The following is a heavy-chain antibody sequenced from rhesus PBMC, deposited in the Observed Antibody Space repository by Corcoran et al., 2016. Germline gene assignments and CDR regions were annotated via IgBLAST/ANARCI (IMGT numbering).Heavy chain of an antibody. CDR3: ARDNLELMGDSLDV. CDR1: GGSISGGCV. Sequence: QVQLQESGPGLGKPSETLSPPCAVSGGSISGGCVWLGLRRPPGKGRVGEWTGTTDHRSRNTSNNPSLKSRVTMSTDTSKNQFSLKRSSVTAADTAVYYCARDNLELMGDSLDVWGRGVLVTVSS. CDR2: TDHRSRNT. D-gene: IGHD1-38*01. V-gene: IGHV4S7*01. J-gene: IGHJ5-2*02.